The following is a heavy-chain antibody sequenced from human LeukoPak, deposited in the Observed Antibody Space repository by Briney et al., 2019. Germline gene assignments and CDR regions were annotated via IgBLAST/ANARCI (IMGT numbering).Heavy chain of an antibody. D-gene: IGHD3-10*01. V-gene: IGHV1-18*01. CDR3: SRHTGSGSYYNRFITWFVP. CDR1: GYTLTSYG. CDR2: ISGYNGNT. Sequence: AAVKVSCTASGYTLTSYGISWVRQAPGQGLEWMGWISGYNGNTNYAQKLQGRVTMTTDTSTRKAYMELRRPRSDGTAADYSSRHTGSGSYYNRFITWFVPWGQGTLVTVSP. J-gene: IGHJ5*02.